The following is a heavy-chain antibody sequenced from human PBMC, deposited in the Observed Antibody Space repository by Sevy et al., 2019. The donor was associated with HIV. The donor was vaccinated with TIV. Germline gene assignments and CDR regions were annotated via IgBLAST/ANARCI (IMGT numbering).Heavy chain of an antibody. CDR1: GFTFSSYS. CDR3: ARDSGEDDAFDI. V-gene: IGHV3-21*01. J-gene: IGHJ3*02. D-gene: IGHD3-10*01. CDR2: ISSSSSYI. Sequence: GRSLRLSCAASGFTFSSYSMNWVRQAPGKGLEWVSSISSSSSYIYYTDSVKGRFTISRDNAKNSLYLQMNSLRAEDTAVYYCARDSGEDDAFDIWGQGTMVTVSS.